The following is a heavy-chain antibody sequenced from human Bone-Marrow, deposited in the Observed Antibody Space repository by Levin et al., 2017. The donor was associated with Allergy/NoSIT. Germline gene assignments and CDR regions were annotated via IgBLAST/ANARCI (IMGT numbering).Heavy chain of an antibody. CDR2: ISYDGSNK. J-gene: IGHJ4*02. CDR3: AKGRLGSSWYWSSFDY. CDR1: GFTFSSYG. V-gene: IGHV3-30*18. Sequence: GGSLRLSCAASGFTFSSYGMHWVRQAPGKGLEWVAVISYDGSNKYYADSVKGRFTISRDNSKNTLYLQMNSLRAEDTAVYYCAKGRLGSSWYWSSFDYWGQGTLVTVSS. D-gene: IGHD6-13*01.